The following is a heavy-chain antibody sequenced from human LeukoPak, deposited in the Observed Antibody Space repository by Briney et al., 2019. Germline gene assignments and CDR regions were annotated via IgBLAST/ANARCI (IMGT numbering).Heavy chain of an antibody. D-gene: IGHD2-2*02. Sequence: EASVKIFCKASGYTFTSYGISWVRQAPGQGLEWMGWISAYNGNTNYAQKLQGRVTMTTDTSTSTAYMELRSLRSDDTAVYYCAREVPAAIPYYYYYMDVWGKGTTVTVSS. CDR2: ISAYNGNT. J-gene: IGHJ6*03. CDR3: AREVPAAIPYYYYYMDV. V-gene: IGHV1-18*01. CDR1: GYTFTSYG.